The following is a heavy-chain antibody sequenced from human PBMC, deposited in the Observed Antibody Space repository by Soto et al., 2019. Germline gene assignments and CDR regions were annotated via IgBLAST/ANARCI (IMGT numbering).Heavy chain of an antibody. V-gene: IGHV4-30-4*01. J-gene: IGHJ4*02. CDR3: AREIGRRDFWSGSGYFDY. Sequence: QVQLQESGPGLVKPSQTLSLTCTVSGGSISSGDYYWSWIRQPPGKGLEWIGYIYYSGSTYYNPSHKSRVTISVDTSKNQFSLKLSSVTAADTAVYYCAREIGRRDFWSGSGYFDYWGQGTLVTVSS. D-gene: IGHD3-3*01. CDR1: GGSISSGDYY. CDR2: IYYSGST.